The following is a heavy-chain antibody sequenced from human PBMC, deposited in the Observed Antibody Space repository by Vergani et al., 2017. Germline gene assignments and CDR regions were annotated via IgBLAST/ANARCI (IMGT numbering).Heavy chain of an antibody. CDR3: ARAKRGRIAVSAADT. CDR1: GYPFSSNA. V-gene: IGHV7-4-1*01. CDR2: INTLTETP. J-gene: IGHJ5*02. D-gene: IGHD6-19*01. Sequence: QVQLVQSASELKKPGASVKLSCKTSGYPFSSNAIHWVRQAPGKRLEWMGWINTLTETPTYAQAFTGRFVFTLDTSVNTAFLQIRGLTAEDTALYYCARAKRGRIAVSAADTWGQGTQVTVSS.